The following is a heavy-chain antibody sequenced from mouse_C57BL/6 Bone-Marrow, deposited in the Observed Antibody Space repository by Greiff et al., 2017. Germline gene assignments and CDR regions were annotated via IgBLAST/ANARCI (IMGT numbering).Heavy chain of an antibody. V-gene: IGHV5S21*01. J-gene: IGHJ3*01. CDR1: GFTFSSYA. CDR2: ISSGGDFI. D-gene: IGHD2-14*01. Sequence: EVKLVESGEGLVKPGGSLKLSCAASGFTFSSYAMSWVRQTPEKRLEWVAYISSGGDFIYYADTVKGRFTISRDNARNTLYLQMSSLKSEDTAMYYCAREGSDRPFAYWGQGTLVTVSA. CDR3: AREGSDRPFAY.